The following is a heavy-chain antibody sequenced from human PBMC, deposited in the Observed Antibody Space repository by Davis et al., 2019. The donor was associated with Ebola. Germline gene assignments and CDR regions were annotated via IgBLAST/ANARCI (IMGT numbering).Heavy chain of an antibody. CDR3: ARGRDLEWLSDYYYYYGMDV. D-gene: IGHD3-3*01. J-gene: IGHJ6*02. CDR1: GFTFSSYA. V-gene: IGHV3-23*01. Sequence: GESLKISCAASGFTFSSYAMSWVRQAPGKGLEWVSAISGSGGRTYYADSVKGRFTISRDNSKNTLYLQMNSLRAEDTAVYYCARGRDLEWLSDYYYYYGMDVWGQGTTVTVSS. CDR2: ISGSGGRT.